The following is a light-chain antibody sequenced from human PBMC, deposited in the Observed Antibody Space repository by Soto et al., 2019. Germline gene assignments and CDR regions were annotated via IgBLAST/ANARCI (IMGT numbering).Light chain of an antibody. CDR1: SSDVGGYNY. Sequence: QPVLTQPASVSGSPGQSITISCTGTSSDVGGYNYVSWYQQHPGKAPKVMIYEVSDRPSGVSNRFSGSKSGNTASLTISGLQAEDEADYYCSSYTSSNTYVFGTGTKVTVL. CDR3: SSYTSSNTYV. J-gene: IGLJ1*01. V-gene: IGLV2-14*01. CDR2: EVS.